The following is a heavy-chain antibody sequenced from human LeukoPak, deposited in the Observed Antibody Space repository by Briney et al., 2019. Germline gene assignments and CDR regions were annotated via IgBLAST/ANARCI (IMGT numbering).Heavy chain of an antibody. CDR1: GGTFSSYA. Sequence: GASVKVSCKASGGTFSSYAISWVRQAPGQGLEWMGRIIPIFGTANYAQKFQGRVTITTDESTSTAYMELSSLRSEDTAVYCCAGIAAADDVQDYWGQGTLVTVSS. D-gene: IGHD6-13*01. CDR2: IIPIFGTA. CDR3: AGIAAADDVQDY. V-gene: IGHV1-69*05. J-gene: IGHJ4*02.